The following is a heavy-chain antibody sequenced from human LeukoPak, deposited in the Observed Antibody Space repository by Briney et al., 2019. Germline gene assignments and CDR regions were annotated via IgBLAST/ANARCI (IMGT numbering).Heavy chain of an antibody. CDR1: GFTFSTYS. CDR2: ISSSSTYI. CDR3: ARFALKTPPTD. Sequence: AGGSLRLSCAASGFTFSTYSMNWVRQAPGKGLEWVSSISSSSTYIYYADSVKGRFTISRDNAKNSLFLQMNSLRAEDTAVYYCARFALKTPPTDWGQGTLVTVSS. J-gene: IGHJ4*02. V-gene: IGHV3-21*01.